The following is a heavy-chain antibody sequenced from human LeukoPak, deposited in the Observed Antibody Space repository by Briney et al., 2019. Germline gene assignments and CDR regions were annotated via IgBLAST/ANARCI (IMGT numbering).Heavy chain of an antibody. CDR3: ARDLLEIAADSYFDY. V-gene: IGHV3-21*01. CDR2: ISTSSSYI. D-gene: IGHD6-13*01. CDR1: GFTFSSYS. Sequence: GGSLRLSCAASGFTFSSYSMNWVRQAPGKGLEWVSSISTSSSYIYYADSVKGRFTISRDNAKNSLFLQMNSLRAEDTAVYYCARDLLEIAADSYFDYWGQGTLVTVSS. J-gene: IGHJ4*02.